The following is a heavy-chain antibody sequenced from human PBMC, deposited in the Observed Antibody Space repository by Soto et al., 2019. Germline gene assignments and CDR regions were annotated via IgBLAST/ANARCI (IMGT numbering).Heavy chain of an antibody. CDR2: ISGSGGST. D-gene: IGHD3-3*01. Sequence: GGSLRLSCAASGFTFSSCAMSWVRQAPGKGLEWVSAISGSGGSTYYADSVKGRFTISRDNSKNTLYLQMNSLRAEDTAVYYCAKDSPYYDFWSGYLDYYCMDVWGQGTTVSVSS. CDR1: GFTFSSCA. J-gene: IGHJ6*02. V-gene: IGHV3-23*01. CDR3: AKDSPYYDFWSGYLDYYCMDV.